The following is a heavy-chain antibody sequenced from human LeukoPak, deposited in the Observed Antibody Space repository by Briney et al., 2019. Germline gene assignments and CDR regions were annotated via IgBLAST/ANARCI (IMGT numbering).Heavy chain of an antibody. Sequence: GGSLRLSCTASGFTFGDYAMTWVRQAPGKGLEWVGFIRSQIYGGTPEYAASVKGRFTISRDDSEGVAYLQMNSVKTEDTAVYYCTGDQTPYYWGQGTLVTVSS. J-gene: IGHJ4*02. CDR1: GFTFGDYA. CDR3: TGDQTPYY. V-gene: IGHV3-49*04. CDR2: IRSQIYGGTP.